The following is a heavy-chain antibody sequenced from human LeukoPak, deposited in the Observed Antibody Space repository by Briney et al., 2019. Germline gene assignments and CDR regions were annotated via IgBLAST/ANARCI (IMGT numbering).Heavy chain of an antibody. V-gene: IGHV4-59*01. D-gene: IGHD2-15*01. CDR1: GVSISSYY. Sequence: SSETLSLTCTVSGVSISSYYWSWIRQPPGKGLEWIGYIYYSGNSNYNPSLKSRVTISADTSKNEFSLKLSSVTAADTAIYYCATRSTGVAATFDSWGQGALVTVSS. CDR3: ATRSTGVAATFDS. CDR2: IYYSGNS. J-gene: IGHJ4*02.